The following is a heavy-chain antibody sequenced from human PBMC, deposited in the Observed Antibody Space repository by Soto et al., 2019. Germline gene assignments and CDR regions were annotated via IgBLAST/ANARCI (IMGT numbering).Heavy chain of an antibody. CDR3: ARGNRSARITIFGVASTPYGSFGSYFDY. V-gene: IGHV4-34*01. CDR2: INHSGST. Sequence: SETLSLTCAVYGGSFSGYYWSWIRQPPGKGLEWIGEINHSGSTNYNPSLKSRVTISVDTSKNQFSLKLSSVTAADTAVYYCARGNRSARITIFGVASTPYGSFGSYFDYWGQGTLVTVSS. D-gene: IGHD3-3*01. J-gene: IGHJ4*02. CDR1: GGSFSGYY.